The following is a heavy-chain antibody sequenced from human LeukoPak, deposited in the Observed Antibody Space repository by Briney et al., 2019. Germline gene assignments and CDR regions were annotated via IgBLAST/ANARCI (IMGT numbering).Heavy chain of an antibody. V-gene: IGHV4-34*01. Sequence: SETLSPTCPVYAGSLSGYYWSWIRQPAGKGREFIGEMNHSGRTNYNPLLRSRVAILLDTSKSQLSLYLSSVAASDTAVYYCVRGSEFFVRSGLPVRFEDVWGQGTVVTVSS. D-gene: IGHD6-19*01. CDR1: AGSLSGYY. CDR3: VRGSEFFVRSGLPVRFEDV. J-gene: IGHJ3*01. CDR2: MNHSGRT.